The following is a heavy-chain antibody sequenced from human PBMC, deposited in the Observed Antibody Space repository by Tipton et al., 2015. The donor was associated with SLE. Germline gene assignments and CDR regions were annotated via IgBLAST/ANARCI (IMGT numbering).Heavy chain of an antibody. D-gene: IGHD6-19*01. Sequence: TLSLTCAVYGGSFSGYYWSWIRQPPWKGLEWIGYIYYSGSTYYNPSLKSRVTISVDTSKNQFSLKLSSVTAADTALYYCARDLRVGSSGWPDPWGQGTLVTVPS. CDR2: IYYSGST. V-gene: IGHV4-30-4*01. J-gene: IGHJ5*01. CDR3: ARDLRVGSSGWPDP. CDR1: GGSFSGYY.